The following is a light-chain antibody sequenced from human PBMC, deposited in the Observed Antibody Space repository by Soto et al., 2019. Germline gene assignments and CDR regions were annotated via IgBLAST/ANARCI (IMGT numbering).Light chain of an antibody. J-gene: IGKJ5*01. CDR2: GAS. V-gene: IGKV3-20*01. CDR3: QHYQSGHPIT. CDR1: QTVSITY. Sequence: PGESATLSCRASQTVSITYLTWYQQKPGQAPRLLIFGASKRATGIPDRFSGSGSGRDFTLTISRLEPEDFALYYCQHYQSGHPITFGQGTRLEIK.